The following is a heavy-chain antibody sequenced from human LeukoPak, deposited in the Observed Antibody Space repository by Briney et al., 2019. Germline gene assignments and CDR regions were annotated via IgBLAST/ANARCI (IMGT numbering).Heavy chain of an antibody. CDR1: GFTFSSYG. V-gene: IGHV3-30*03. CDR2: ISGDESNK. D-gene: IGHD3-22*01. J-gene: IGHJ4*02. CDR3: ARAVSSGYDPFDY. Sequence: GGSLRLSCAASGFTFSSYGMHWVRQAPGKGLEWVAVISGDESNKYYADSVKGRFTISRDNSKNTVYLQMNSLRDEDTAVYYCARAVSSGYDPFDYWGQGTLVTVSS.